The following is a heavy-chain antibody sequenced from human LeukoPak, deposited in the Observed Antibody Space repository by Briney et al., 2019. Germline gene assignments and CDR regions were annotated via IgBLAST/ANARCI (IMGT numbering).Heavy chain of an antibody. CDR2: ISAYNGNT. V-gene: IGHV1-18*01. J-gene: IGHJ5*02. D-gene: IGHD2-2*02. CDR3: ARDFCSGTSYYTFSWFDP. Sequence: ASVKVSCKASGYTFTSYGISWVRQAPGQGLEWMGWISAYNGNTNYAQKLQGRVTMTTDTSTSTAYMELRSLRSDDTAVYYCARDFCSGTSYYTFSWFDPWGQGTLVTVSS. CDR1: GYTFTSYG.